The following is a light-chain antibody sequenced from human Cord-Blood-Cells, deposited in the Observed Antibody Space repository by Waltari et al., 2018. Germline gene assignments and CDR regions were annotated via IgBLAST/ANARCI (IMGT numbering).Light chain of an antibody. V-gene: IGLV2-23*03. CDR3: CSYAGSSTFRV. CDR1: SSDVGSYNL. J-gene: IGLJ2*01. CDR2: EGS. Sequence: QSALTQPAYVSGSPGQSITMSCTGTSSDVGSYNLVSWYQHHQGKAPKLMIYEGSKRPSGVSNRFSGSKSGNTASLTISGLQAEDEADYYCCSYAGSSTFRVFGGGTKLTVL.